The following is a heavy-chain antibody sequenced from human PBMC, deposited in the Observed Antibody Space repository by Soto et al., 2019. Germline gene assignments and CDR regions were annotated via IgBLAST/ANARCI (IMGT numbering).Heavy chain of an antibody. CDR1: GYIFTNYN. Sequence: QVQLVQSGAEVKKPGASVKLSCKASGYIFTNYNIHWVRQAPGQRLEWMGWINVGNGNTKYSERFQGRVTNTRDTSAGTAFMELSSLTSEDTGVYYCARDQGLGDVWGQGTTVTVSS. D-gene: IGHD3-16*01. CDR3: ARDQGLGDV. J-gene: IGHJ6*02. CDR2: INVGNGNT. V-gene: IGHV1-3*01.